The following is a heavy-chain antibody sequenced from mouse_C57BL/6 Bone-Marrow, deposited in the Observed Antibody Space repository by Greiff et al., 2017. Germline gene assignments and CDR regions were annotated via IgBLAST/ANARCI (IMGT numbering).Heavy chain of an antibody. CDR2: IDPENGDT. Sequence: EVQLQQSGAELVRPGASVKLSCTASGFNIKDDYMHWVKQRPEQGLEWIGWIDPENGDTEYASKFQGKATITADTSSNTAYLQRSSLTSEDTAVYYCTPYGSSYGYFDYWGQGTTLTVSS. D-gene: IGHD1-1*01. J-gene: IGHJ2*01. CDR3: TPYGSSYGYFDY. V-gene: IGHV14-4*01. CDR1: GFNIKDDY.